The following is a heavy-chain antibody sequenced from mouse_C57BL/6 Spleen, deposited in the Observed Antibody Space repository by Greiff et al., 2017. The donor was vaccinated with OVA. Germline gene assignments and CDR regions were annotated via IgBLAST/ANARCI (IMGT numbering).Heavy chain of an antibody. V-gene: IGHV1-26*01. CDR2: INPNNGGT. D-gene: IGHD2-12*01. J-gene: IGHJ3*01. CDR3: ARDSPRFAY. Sequence: VQLQQSGPELVKPGASVKISCKASGYTFTDYYMNWVKQSHGKSLEWIGDINPNNGGTSYNQKFKGKATLTVDKSSSTAYMELRSLTSEDSAVYYCARDSPRFAYWGQGTLVTVSA. CDR1: GYTFTDYY.